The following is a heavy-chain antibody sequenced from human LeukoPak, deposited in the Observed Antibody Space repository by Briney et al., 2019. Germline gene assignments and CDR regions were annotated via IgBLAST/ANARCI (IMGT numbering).Heavy chain of an antibody. CDR3: ARGVLGYCSSTSCVTSDY. V-gene: IGHV4-34*01. CDR2: INHSGST. D-gene: IGHD2-2*01. J-gene: IGHJ4*02. Sequence: SGTLSLTCAGYGVTFSGYCWSWIPHAPGKGLVWIGEINHSGSTNYNPALKSRVITSADTTTNKFLLQLSSVTAANTGVYYCARGVLGYCSSTSCVTSDYWGQGTLVTVSS. CDR1: GVTFSGYC.